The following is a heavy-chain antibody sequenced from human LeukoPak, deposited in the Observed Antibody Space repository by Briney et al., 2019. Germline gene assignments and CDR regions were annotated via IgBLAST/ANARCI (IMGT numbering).Heavy chain of an antibody. D-gene: IGHD2-2*01. CDR1: GYTFTSYG. Sequence: ASVKVSCKASGYTFTSYGISWVRQAPGQGLEWMGWISAYNGSTNYAQKLQGRVTMTTDTSTSTAYMELGSLRSDDTAVYYCARPIVVVPAAHPHYFDYWGQETLVTVS. CDR2: ISAYNGST. V-gene: IGHV1-18*01. CDR3: ARPIVVVPAAHPHYFDY. J-gene: IGHJ4*02.